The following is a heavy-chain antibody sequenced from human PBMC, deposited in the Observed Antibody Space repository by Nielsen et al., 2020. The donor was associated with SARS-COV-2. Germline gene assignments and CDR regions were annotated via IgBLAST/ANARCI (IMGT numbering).Heavy chain of an antibody. V-gene: IGHV4-59*08. CDR1: GGSIRNTY. CDR2: SDHSWRI. CDR3: ARLPAGTVSFDI. J-gene: IGHJ3*02. D-gene: IGHD2-2*01. Sequence: SETLSPTCPVSGGSIRNTYWGWIRQPPGKRLEWIAYSDHSWRINYNPSLKSRATISADTSKDQISLKLTSVTAADTAVYYCARLPAGTVSFDIWGQGTMVTVS.